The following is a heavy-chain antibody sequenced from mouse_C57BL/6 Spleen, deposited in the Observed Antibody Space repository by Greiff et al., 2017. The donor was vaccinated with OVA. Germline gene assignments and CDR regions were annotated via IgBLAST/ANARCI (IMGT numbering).Heavy chain of an antibody. Sequence: DVMLVESGGGLVQPGGSLKLSCAASGFTFSDYGMAWVRQAPRKGLEWVAFISNLAYSIYYADTVTGRFTISRENAKNTLYLEMSSLRSEDTAMYYCARHKDDYGFAYWGQGTLVTVSA. D-gene: IGHD2-4*01. CDR1: GFTFSDYG. V-gene: IGHV5-15*01. CDR2: ISNLAYSI. J-gene: IGHJ3*01. CDR3: ARHKDDYGFAY.